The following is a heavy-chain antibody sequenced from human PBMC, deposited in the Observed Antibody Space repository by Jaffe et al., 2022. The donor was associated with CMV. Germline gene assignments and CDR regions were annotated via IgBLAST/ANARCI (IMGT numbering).Heavy chain of an antibody. D-gene: IGHD2-15*01. V-gene: IGHV3-7*03. CDR3: ARGGMDVVVVAATVCDY. CDR1: GFTFSSYW. CDR2: IKQDGSEK. J-gene: IGHJ4*02. Sequence: EVQLVESGGGLVQPGGSLRLSCAASGFTFSSYWMSWVRQAPGKGLEWVANIKQDGSEKYYVDSVKGRFTISRDNAKNSLYLQMNSLRAEDTAVYYCARGGMDVVVVAATVCDYWGQGTLVTVSS.